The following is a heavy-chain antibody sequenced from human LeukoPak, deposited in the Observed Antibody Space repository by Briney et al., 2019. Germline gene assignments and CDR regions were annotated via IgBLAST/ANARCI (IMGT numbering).Heavy chain of an antibody. Sequence: SQTLSLTCAISGDSVSSNSAAWNWIRQSPSRGLEWLGRTYYRSKWYNDYAVSVKSRITINPDTSKNQFSLQLNSVTPEDTAVYYCAREGKAGTRYHYYYMDVWGKGTTVTVSS. J-gene: IGHJ6*03. D-gene: IGHD6-19*01. CDR2: TYYRSKWYN. V-gene: IGHV6-1*01. CDR1: GDSVSSNSAA. CDR3: AREGKAGTRYHYYYMDV.